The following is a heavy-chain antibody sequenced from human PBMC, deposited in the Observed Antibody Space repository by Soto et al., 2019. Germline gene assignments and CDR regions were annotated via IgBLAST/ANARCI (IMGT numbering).Heavy chain of an antibody. Sequence: QVQLVQSGAEMKKPGSSVKVSCQSSGGTFNTYAMNWVRQAPGQGPEWMGDISPMVGAANYAPKFQGRVTIPADESTGTSYMQLSSLTSEDTALYFCAREVQVHTPAFVYWGQGTLVTVSS. CDR1: GGTFNTYA. D-gene: IGHD3-10*01. J-gene: IGHJ4*02. CDR2: ISPMVGAA. V-gene: IGHV1-69*19. CDR3: AREVQVHTPAFVY.